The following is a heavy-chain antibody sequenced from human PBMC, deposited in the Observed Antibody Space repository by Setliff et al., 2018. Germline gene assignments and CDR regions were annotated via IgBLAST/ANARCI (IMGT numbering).Heavy chain of an antibody. CDR1: GGSISSGGFY. Sequence: SETRSLTCSVSGGSISSGGFYWSWIRQSAGRGLEWIGHFHTGGATDFNLSLKSRVTISLDSSKNQFSLRLSSVTAADAAVYFCARESATIGEFPLYYFDKWGQGIPVTVSS. CDR2: FHTGGAT. D-gene: IGHD3-10*01. V-gene: IGHV4-61*09. CDR3: ARESATIGEFPLYYFDK. J-gene: IGHJ4*02.